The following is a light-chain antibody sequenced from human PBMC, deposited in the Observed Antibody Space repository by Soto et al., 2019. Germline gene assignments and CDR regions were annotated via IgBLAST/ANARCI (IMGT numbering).Light chain of an antibody. V-gene: IGLV2-14*03. CDR2: GVT. CDR1: HNDIGTYDY. Sequence: QSVLTQPTSVSGSPGQSITISCTGNHNDIGTYDYVSWYQQHPGRAPRLLIHGVTTRPSGISGRFSASKSGLTASLTISGLQPEDEAHYYCSSLTSNRIYVFGPGTKVTVL. CDR3: SSLTSNRIYV. J-gene: IGLJ1*01.